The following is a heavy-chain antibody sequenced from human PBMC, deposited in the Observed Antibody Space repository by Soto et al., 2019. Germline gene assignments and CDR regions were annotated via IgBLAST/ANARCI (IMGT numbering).Heavy chain of an antibody. Sequence: QVQLVESGGGLVKPGGSLRLSCAASGFTFSDYYMTWVRQAPGKGLEWVSYISSTGTTIYNADSVKGRFTISRDNAKNSLYLQMNSLRAEDTAMYYCARGGSFYYGMDVWGQGTTVTVSS. CDR1: GFTFSDYY. D-gene: IGHD1-26*01. CDR3: ARGGSFYYGMDV. CDR2: ISSTGTTI. V-gene: IGHV3-11*01. J-gene: IGHJ6*02.